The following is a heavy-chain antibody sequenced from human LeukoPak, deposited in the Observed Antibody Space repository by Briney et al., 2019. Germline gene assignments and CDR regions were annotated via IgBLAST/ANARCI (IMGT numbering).Heavy chain of an antibody. V-gene: IGHV1-18*04. CDR3: ARSYDYNIVVVVAAPGPFWDY. CDR2: ISAYNGNT. J-gene: IGHJ4*02. CDR1: GYTFTSYG. Sequence: ASVKVSCMASGYTFTSYGISWVRQAPGQGLEWMGWISAYNGNTNYAQKLQGRVTMTTDTSTSTAYMELRSLRSDDTAVYYCARSYDYNIVVVVAAPGPFWDYWGQGTLVTVSS. D-gene: IGHD2-15*01.